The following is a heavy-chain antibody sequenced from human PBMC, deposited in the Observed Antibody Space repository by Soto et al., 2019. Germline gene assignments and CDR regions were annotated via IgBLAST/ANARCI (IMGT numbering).Heavy chain of an antibody. D-gene: IGHD6-6*01. CDR3: AIIIAARPDFDYFVS. J-gene: IGHJ4*01. Sequence: AWETLALTCAVSGYSISSGYYWGWIRQPPGKGLEWIGSIYHSGSTYYNPSLKSRVTISVDTSKNQFSLKLSSVTAADTAVYYCAIIIAARPDFDYFVSRGHAPMVSV. CDR1: GYSISSGYY. V-gene: IGHV4-38-2*01. CDR2: IYHSGST.